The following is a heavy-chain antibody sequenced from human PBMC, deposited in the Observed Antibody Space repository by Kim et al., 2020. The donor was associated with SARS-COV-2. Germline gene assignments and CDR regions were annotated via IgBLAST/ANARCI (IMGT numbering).Heavy chain of an antibody. V-gene: IGHV4-31*02. CDR3: ARDRVYDSSGYYYVLDY. Sequence: LKSRVTISVDTSKNQFSLKLSSVTAADTAVYYCARDRVYDSSGYYYVLDYWSQGTLDTVSS. J-gene: IGHJ4*02. D-gene: IGHD3-22*01.